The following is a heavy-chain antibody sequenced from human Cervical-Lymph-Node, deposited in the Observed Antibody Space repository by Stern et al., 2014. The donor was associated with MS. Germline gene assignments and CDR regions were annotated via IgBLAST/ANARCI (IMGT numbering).Heavy chain of an antibody. CDR1: GYTLTELS. CDR3: ATNPGVWGIPQFDY. Sequence: VQLVQSGAEVKKPGASVKVSCKVSGYTLTELSMHWVRQAPGKGLEWMGGFDPEDGETIYAQKFPGRVTMTEDTSTDTAYMELSSLRSDDTAVYYCATNPGVWGIPQFDYWGQGTLVTVSS. J-gene: IGHJ4*02. CDR2: FDPEDGET. D-gene: IGHD3-16*01. V-gene: IGHV1-24*01.